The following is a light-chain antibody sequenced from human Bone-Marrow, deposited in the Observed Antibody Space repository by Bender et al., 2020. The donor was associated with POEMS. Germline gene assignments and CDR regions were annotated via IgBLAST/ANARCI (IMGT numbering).Light chain of an antibody. CDR2: ADS. CDR3: ASWDDRLSGWV. V-gene: IGLV3-21*02. Sequence: SYVLTQPPSLSVAPGQTASISCGGSRIGSQSVHWYQQRPGHAPVLVVYADSDRPSGIPERLSGSKSGTSASLAISGLRSEDEADYYCASWDDRLSGWVFGGGTQLTVL. CDR1: RIGSQS. J-gene: IGLJ3*02.